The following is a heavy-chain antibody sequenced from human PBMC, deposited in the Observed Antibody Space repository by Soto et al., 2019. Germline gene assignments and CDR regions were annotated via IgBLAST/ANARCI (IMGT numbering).Heavy chain of an antibody. V-gene: IGHV4-39*01. D-gene: IGHD3-10*02. CDR3: ARRGTCSGSPSCGMDV. CDR2: IYYSGST. CDR1: GGPMSSSNYY. Sequence: PSETLSLTCTVSGGPMSSSNYYWGWIRQPPGKGLEWIGSIYYSGSTYYNPSLKSRVTISVDTSKKQFSLKLSSVIAADTAVYYSARRGTCSGSPSCGMDVWGQGTTVSVS. J-gene: IGHJ6*01.